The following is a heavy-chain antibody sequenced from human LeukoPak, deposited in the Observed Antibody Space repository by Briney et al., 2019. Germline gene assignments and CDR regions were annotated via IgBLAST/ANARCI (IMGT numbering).Heavy chain of an antibody. Sequence: SETLSLTCAVYGGSFSGYYWSWIRQPPGKGLKCIGEINHSGSTNYNPSLKSRVTISVDTSKNQFSLKLSSVTAADTAVYYCARGGVAAAGSYYYYYYMDVWGKGTTVTVSS. V-gene: IGHV4-34*01. CDR1: GGSFSGYY. CDR3: ARGGVAAAGSYYYYYYMDV. D-gene: IGHD6-13*01. J-gene: IGHJ6*03. CDR2: INHSGST.